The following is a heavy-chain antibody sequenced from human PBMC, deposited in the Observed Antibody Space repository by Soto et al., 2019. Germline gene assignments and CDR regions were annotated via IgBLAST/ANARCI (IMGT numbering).Heavy chain of an antibody. D-gene: IGHD3-10*01. V-gene: IGHV3-9*01. J-gene: IGHJ4*02. CDR3: AKDITGFPRAFDY. CDR2: ISWNSGSI. CDR1: GFTFDDYA. Sequence: GGSLRLSCAASGFTFDDYAMHWVRQAPGKGLEWVSGISWNSGSIGYADSVKGRFTISRDNAKNSLYLQMNSLRAEDTALYYCAKDITGFPRAFDYWGQGTLVTVSS.